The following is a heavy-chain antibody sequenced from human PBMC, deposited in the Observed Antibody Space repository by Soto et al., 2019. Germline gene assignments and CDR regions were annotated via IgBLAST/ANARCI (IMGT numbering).Heavy chain of an antibody. J-gene: IGHJ6*02. V-gene: IGHV4-39*01. D-gene: IGHD3-10*01. CDR1: GGSISSSSYY. Sequence: PSETLSLTCTVSGGSISSSSYYWGWIRQPPGKGLEWIGSIYYSGSTYYNPSLKSRVTISVDTSKNQFSLKLSSVTAADTAVYYCATRLTNYYGSGSYYNHYYYGMDVWGQGTTV. CDR2: IYYSGST. CDR3: ATRLTNYYGSGSYYNHYYYGMDV.